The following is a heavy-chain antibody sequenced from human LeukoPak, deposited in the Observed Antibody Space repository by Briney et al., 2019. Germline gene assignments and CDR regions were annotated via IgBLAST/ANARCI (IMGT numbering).Heavy chain of an antibody. V-gene: IGHV3-48*04. Sequence: GGSLRLSCAASGFTFSSYSMNWVRQAPGKGLEWVSCISSSSSSTIYYADSVKGRFTISRDNAKNSLYLQMNSLRAEDTAVYYCAREKGGRTNDYWGQGTLVTVSS. CDR3: AREKGGRTNDY. CDR2: ISSSSSSTI. J-gene: IGHJ4*02. D-gene: IGHD1-14*01. CDR1: GFTFSSYS.